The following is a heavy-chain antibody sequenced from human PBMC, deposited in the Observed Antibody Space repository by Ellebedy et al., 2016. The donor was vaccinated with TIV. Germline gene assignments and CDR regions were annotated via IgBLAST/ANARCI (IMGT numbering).Heavy chain of an antibody. CDR2: IWYDGSNK. D-gene: IGHD2-15*01. Sequence: GESLKISXAASGFTFSSYGMHWVRQAPGKGLEWVAVIWYDGSNKYYADSVKGRFTISRDNSKNTLYLQMNSLRAEDTAVYYCARDDFPYGSGYYYYYGMDVWGQGTTVTVSS. CDR1: GFTFSSYG. V-gene: IGHV3-33*01. CDR3: ARDDFPYGSGYYYYYGMDV. J-gene: IGHJ6*02.